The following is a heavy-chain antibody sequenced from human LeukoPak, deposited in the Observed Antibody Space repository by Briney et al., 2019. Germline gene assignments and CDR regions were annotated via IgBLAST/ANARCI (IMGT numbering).Heavy chain of an antibody. D-gene: IGHD4-17*01. CDR1: ILTPGNYW. Sequence: GQCLRLSRAASILTPGNYWTHWVSQPSREGRVWVSRGHGDESHSTDADSVKGRFTIHRDNAKNTLYLQMSRLTGEGTAVYYCAYSDHFDTWGQGTLVTVSS. CDR2: GHGDESHS. J-gene: IGHJ4*02. CDR3: AYSDHFDT. V-gene: IGHV3-74*03.